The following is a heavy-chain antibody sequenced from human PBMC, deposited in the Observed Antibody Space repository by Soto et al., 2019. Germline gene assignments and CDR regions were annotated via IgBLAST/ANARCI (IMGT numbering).Heavy chain of an antibody. CDR2: IWYDGSNK. V-gene: IGHV3-33*01. J-gene: IGHJ6*02. CDR3: ARDLYSGYDYGGGYYYYYGMDV. CDR1: GFTFSSYG. D-gene: IGHD5-12*01. Sequence: QVQLVESGGGVVQPGRSLRLSCAASGFTFSSYGMHWVRQAPGKGLEWVAVIWYDGSNKYYADSVKGRFTISRDNSKNTLYLQMNSLRAEDTDVYYCARDLYSGYDYGGGYYYYYGMDVWGQGTTVTVSS.